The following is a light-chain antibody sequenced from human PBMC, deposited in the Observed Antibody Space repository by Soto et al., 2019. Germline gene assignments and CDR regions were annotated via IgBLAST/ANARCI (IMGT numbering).Light chain of an antibody. V-gene: IGKV3-11*01. CDR2: DAS. J-gene: IGKJ1*01. CDR3: QQRSNWPTT. Sequence: EIVLTQSPATLSLSPGERATLSCRASQSVSSYLAWYQQKPGQAPRLLIYDASNRAPGIPARFSGSGSGTDFTLTISRLEPEDFAVYYCQQRSNWPTTFGQGTKVEIK. CDR1: QSVSSY.